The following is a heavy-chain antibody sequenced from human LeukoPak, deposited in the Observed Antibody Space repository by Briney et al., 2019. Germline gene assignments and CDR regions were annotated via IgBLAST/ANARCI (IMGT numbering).Heavy chain of an antibody. D-gene: IGHD2-8*01. CDR2: IRYDGSNK. CDR1: GFTFSSYG. V-gene: IGHV3-30*02. Sequence: GGSLGLSCAASGFTFSSYGMHWVRQAPGKGLEWVAFIRYDGSNKYYAESGQGRFTISRDNPKNTLYLQMNSLRAEDTAVYYCAKVSSNWGQGTLVTVSS. J-gene: IGHJ4*02. CDR3: AKVSSN.